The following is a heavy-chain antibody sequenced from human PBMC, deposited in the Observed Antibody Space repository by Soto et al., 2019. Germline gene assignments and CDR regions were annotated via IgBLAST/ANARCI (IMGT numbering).Heavy chain of an antibody. Sequence: PRVSLSISCAASGFTFCTTDMSWVRKAPGEGQEVVSTIDGSGGITYYAGSVKGRFTISRDNSRNTVYLQMNSLRGDDTALYYCVKNSGWFNTWGQGALVTVSS. CDR3: VKNSGWFNT. V-gene: IGHV3-23*01. CDR1: GFTFCTTD. J-gene: IGHJ5*02. D-gene: IGHD3-10*01. CDR2: IDGSGGIT.